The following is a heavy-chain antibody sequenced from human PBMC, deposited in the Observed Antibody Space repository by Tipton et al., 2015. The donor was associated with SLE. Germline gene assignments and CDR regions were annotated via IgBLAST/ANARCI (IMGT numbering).Heavy chain of an antibody. Sequence: TLSLTCTVSDDSISNYYWSWIRQSPGKGLEWIGYIYYSGSTNYNPSLKSRVTMSVDRSKNQFSLKLSSVTAADTAVYYCARDFRGRIIANRETMGDYLHYYMDVWGKGTTVTVSS. J-gene: IGHJ6*03. CDR3: ARDFRGRIIANRETMGDYLHYYMDV. CDR2: IYYSGST. V-gene: IGHV4-59*12. CDR1: DDSISNYY. D-gene: IGHD3-10*01.